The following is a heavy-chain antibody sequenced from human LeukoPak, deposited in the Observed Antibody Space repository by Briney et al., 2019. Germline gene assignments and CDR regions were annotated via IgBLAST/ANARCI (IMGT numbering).Heavy chain of an antibody. CDR1: GFTFSGSA. J-gene: IGHJ4*02. CDR2: IRSKANSYAT. D-gene: IGHD2-2*01. V-gene: IGHV3-73*01. CDR3: SSGGYCSSTSCYGVY. Sequence: GGSLRLSCAASGFTFSGSAMHWVRQASGKGLEWVGRIRSKANSYATAYAASVKGRFTISRDDSKNKAYLQMNSLKTEDTGVYYCSSGGYCSSTSCYGVYWGQGTLVTVSS.